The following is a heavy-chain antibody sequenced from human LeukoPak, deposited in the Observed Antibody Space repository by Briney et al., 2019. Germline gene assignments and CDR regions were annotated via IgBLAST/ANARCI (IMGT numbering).Heavy chain of an antibody. J-gene: IGHJ5*02. CDR3: AGRVTTSSTNWFDP. V-gene: IGHV4-38-2*02. D-gene: IGHD4-17*01. Sequence: SETLSLTCTVSGYSINSGYYWGWIRQPPGKGLEWIAIIYHSGSTYYNPSLKSRVTISVDTSKNQFSLKLSSVTAADTAVYYCAGRVTTSSTNWFDPWGQGTLVTVSS. CDR2: IYHSGST. CDR1: GYSINSGYY.